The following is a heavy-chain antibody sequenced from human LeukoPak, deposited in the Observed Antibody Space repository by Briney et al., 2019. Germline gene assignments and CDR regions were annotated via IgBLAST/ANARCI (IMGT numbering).Heavy chain of an antibody. V-gene: IGHV3-21*01. D-gene: IGHD3-22*01. CDR2: ISSGSSFI. Sequence: GGSLRLSCAASGFTFSTYSMNWVRQAPGKGLEWVSSISSGSSFIYYADSVKGRFTISRDNAKDSLFLQMNSLRAEDTAVYYCARESSGYFYWGQGTLVTVSS. CDR3: ARESSGYFY. CDR1: GFTFSTYS. J-gene: IGHJ4*02.